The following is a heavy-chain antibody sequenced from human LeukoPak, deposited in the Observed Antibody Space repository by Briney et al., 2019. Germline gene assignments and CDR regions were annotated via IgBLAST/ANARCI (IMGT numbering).Heavy chain of an antibody. Sequence: GGSLRLSCAASGFSFSSYGMSWVRQAPGEGLHWVSFITASGGAAYYTDPAKGRFTVSRDNSNDTLFLQMNSLRADDTATYYCAKAVCGYDYCSLGHWGQGILVTVSS. V-gene: IGHV3-23*01. D-gene: IGHD5-12*01. CDR1: GFSFSSYG. J-gene: IGHJ4*02. CDR3: AKAVCGYDYCSLGH. CDR2: ITASGGAA.